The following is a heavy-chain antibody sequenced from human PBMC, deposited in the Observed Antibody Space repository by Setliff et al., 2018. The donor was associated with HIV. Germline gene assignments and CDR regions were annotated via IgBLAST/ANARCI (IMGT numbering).Heavy chain of an antibody. J-gene: IGHJ5*01. V-gene: IGHV4-39*07. CDR1: GDSITSRNYH. D-gene: IGHD3-16*01. CDR2: LFYTGRT. CDR3: ARGGAVSADFDS. Sequence: SETLSLTCAVSGDSITSRNYHWDWVRQPPGKGLEWIGSLFYTGRTFYKPSLKSRLTISVDTSKNQFSLSLNSVTAADTAVYFCARGGAVSADFDSWGQGTLVTVSS.